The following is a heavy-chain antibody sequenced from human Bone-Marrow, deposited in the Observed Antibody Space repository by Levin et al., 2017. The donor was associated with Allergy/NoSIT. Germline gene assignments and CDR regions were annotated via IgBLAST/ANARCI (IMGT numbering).Heavy chain of an antibody. CDR3: GRVGYSYDQVDY. V-gene: IGHV3-7*01. CDR2: MNPDGSGE. Sequence: LSLTCAASGFRFDKYYINWVRQAPGKGLEWVANMNPDGSGESYADSMQGRFTISRDNARNSVYLQMNSLRVEDTALYFCGRVGYSYDQVDYWGQGTLVTVSS. D-gene: IGHD3-10*01. J-gene: IGHJ4*02. CDR1: GFRFDKYY.